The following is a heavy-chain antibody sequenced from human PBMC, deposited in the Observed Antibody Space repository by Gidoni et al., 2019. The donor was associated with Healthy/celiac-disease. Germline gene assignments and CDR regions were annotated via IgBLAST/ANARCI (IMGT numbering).Heavy chain of an antibody. Sequence: EVQLVESGGGLVQPGGSLRLSCAASGFTFSSSSMNWFRQAPGKGLEWVSYISSSSSTIYYADSVKGRFTISRDNAKNSLYLQMNSLRDEDTAVYYCARETYYYDSSGYTDPPDIWGQGTMVTVSS. J-gene: IGHJ3*02. CDR1: GFTFSSSS. D-gene: IGHD3-22*01. CDR2: ISSSSSTI. CDR3: ARETYYYDSSGYTDPPDI. V-gene: IGHV3-48*02.